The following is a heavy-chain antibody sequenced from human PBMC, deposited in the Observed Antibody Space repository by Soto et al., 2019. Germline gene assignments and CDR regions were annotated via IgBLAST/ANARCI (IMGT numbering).Heavy chain of an antibody. CDR2: FDPEDGET. V-gene: IGHV1-24*01. D-gene: IGHD1-20*01. CDR3: ANRRYNWTPFDY. CDR1: GYTLTELS. Sequence: ASVKVSCKVSGYTLTELSMHWVRQAPGKGLEWMGGFDPEDGETIYAQKFQGRVTMTEDTSTDTAYMELSSLRSEDTAVYYCANRRYNWTPFDYWGQGTLVTVSS. J-gene: IGHJ4*02.